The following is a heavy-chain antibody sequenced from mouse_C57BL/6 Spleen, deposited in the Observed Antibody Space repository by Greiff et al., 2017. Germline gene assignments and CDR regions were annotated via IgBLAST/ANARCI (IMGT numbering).Heavy chain of an antibody. CDR1: GYTFTNYW. Sequence: QVQLQQSGAELVRPGTSVKMSCKASGYTFTNYWIGWAKQRPGHGLEWIGDIYPGGGYTNYNEKFKGKATMTADKSSSTAYMQFSSLTSEDSAIYYCARGGYSYAMDYWGQGTSVTVSS. CDR3: ARGGYSYAMDY. V-gene: IGHV1-63*01. D-gene: IGHD2-3*01. J-gene: IGHJ4*01. CDR2: IYPGGGYT.